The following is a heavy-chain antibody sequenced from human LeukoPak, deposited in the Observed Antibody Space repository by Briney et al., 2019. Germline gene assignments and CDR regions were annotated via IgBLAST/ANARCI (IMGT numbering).Heavy chain of an antibody. V-gene: IGHV4-39*01. J-gene: IGHJ6*03. Sequence: PSETLSLTCTVSGGSISSSSYYWGWIRQPPGKGLEWIGSIYYSGSTYYNPSLKSRVTISVDTSKNQFSLKLSSVTAADTAVYYCARHPLFDYYYYYMDVWGKGTTVTVSS. CDR1: GGSISSSSYY. CDR2: IYYSGST. D-gene: IGHD2-21*01. CDR3: ARHPLFDYYYYYMDV.